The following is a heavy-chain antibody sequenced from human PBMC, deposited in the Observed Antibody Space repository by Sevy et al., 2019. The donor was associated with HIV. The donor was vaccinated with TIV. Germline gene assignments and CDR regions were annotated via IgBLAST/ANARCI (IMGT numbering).Heavy chain of an antibody. D-gene: IGHD3-10*01. CDR1: GYTFTGYY. CDR2: INPNSGGT. V-gene: IGHV1-2*02. CDR3: ARDSTRFGELFGY. Sequence: ASVKVSCKASGYTFTGYYMHWVRQAPGQGLEWMGWINPNSGGTNYAQKFQGRVTMTRDTSISTAYMGLSRLRSDDTAVYYCARDSTRFGELFGYWGQGTLVTVSS. J-gene: IGHJ4*02.